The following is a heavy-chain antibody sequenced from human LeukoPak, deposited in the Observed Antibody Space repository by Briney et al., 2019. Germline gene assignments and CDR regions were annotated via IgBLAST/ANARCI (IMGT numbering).Heavy chain of an antibody. Sequence: GGSLRLSCAASGFTFSSYAMHWVRQAPGKGLEWVAVISYDGSNKYYADSVKGRFTISRDNSKNTLYQQMNSLRAEDTAVYYCARAASTYSSRLDYWGQGTLVTVSS. CDR3: ARAASTYSSRLDY. J-gene: IGHJ4*02. CDR1: GFTFSSYA. CDR2: ISYDGSNK. V-gene: IGHV3-30-3*01. D-gene: IGHD6-13*01.